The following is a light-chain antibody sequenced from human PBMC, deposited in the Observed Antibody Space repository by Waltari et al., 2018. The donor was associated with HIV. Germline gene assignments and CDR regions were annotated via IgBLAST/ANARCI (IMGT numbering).Light chain of an antibody. CDR1: RSNLGTHA. J-gene: IGLJ2*01. Sequence: QSVLTQPPSVSGAPGQRVTLSCTGTRSNLGTHAVPWYPQLPGTAPRLLIYNTNSRPSGVPDRFSGSKSGTSASLAINGLQAEDEADYYCQSSDNTLSGSVFGGGTKLTVL. V-gene: IGLV1-40*01. CDR2: NTN. CDR3: QSSDNTLSGSV.